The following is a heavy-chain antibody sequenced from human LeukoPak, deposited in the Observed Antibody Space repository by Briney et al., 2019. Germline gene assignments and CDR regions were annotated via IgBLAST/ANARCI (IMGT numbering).Heavy chain of an antibody. D-gene: IGHD5-18*01. CDR1: GFSFSSYA. Sequence: GGSLRLSCAASGFSFSSYAMHWVRQAPGKGRGGVAVIWYDGSNKNYVDSVKGRFTISRDNAKNTLYLQMNSLRAEDTAVYYCARVDGAMGSLDYWGQGMLVTVSS. CDR2: IWYDGSNK. V-gene: IGHV3-33*01. J-gene: IGHJ4*02. CDR3: ARVDGAMGSLDY.